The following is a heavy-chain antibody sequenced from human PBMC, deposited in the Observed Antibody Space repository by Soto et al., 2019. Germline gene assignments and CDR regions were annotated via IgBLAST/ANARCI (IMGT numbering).Heavy chain of an antibody. CDR3: ARLPLNVLRYFDWLSGFDY. V-gene: IGHV4-39*01. D-gene: IGHD3-9*01. CDR1: GGSISSSSYY. Sequence: QLQLQESGPGLVKPSETLSLTCTVSGGSISSSSYYWGWIRQPPGKGLEWIGRVYYSGRTYYNPSVRCRVTISVDTSKKQFSLKLSSVTAADTAVYYCARLPLNVLRYFDWLSGFDYWGQGTLVTVSS. CDR2: VYYSGRT. J-gene: IGHJ4*02.